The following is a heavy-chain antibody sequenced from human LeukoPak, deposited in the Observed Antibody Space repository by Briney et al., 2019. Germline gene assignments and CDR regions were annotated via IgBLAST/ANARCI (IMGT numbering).Heavy chain of an antibody. V-gene: IGHV3-23*01. Sequence: GGSLRLSCAASGFMFSNYGMSWVRQAPGKGLEWVSAITGNGDCTDYADSVKGRFTISRDNAKNSLYLQMNSLRAEDTAVYYCAKDRCSNGIGCLYYYMDVWGKGTTVTISS. J-gene: IGHJ6*03. CDR3: AKDRCSNGIGCLYYYMDV. D-gene: IGHD2-8*01. CDR2: ITGNGDCT. CDR1: GFMFSNYG.